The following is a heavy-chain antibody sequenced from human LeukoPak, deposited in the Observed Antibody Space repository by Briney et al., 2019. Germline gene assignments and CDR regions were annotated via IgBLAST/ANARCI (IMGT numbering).Heavy chain of an antibody. V-gene: IGHV3-30*03. CDR1: GFTFTNYG. Sequence: PGRSLRLSCAASGFTFTNYGMHWVRQAPGKGLEWVAVISYDGSDKYYADSVQGRSTISRDNSKNTLYLQMNSLRDEDTAVYYCARVDWMIGAFDIWGQGTMVTVSS. CDR3: ARVDWMIGAFDI. D-gene: IGHD3-22*01. J-gene: IGHJ3*02. CDR2: ISYDGSDK.